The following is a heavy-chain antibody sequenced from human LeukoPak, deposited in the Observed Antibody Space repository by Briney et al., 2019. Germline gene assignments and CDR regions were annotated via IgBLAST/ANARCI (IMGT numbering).Heavy chain of an antibody. V-gene: IGHV4-39*01. Sequence: SETLSLTCTVSGGSISSSSYYWGWIRQPPGKGLEWIGSIYYSGSTYYNPSLKSRVTISVDTSKNQFSLKLSSVTAADTAVYYCATGGYYYDSSGYSDYWGQGTLVTVSS. CDR3: ATGGYYYDSSGYSDY. D-gene: IGHD3-22*01. J-gene: IGHJ4*02. CDR1: GGSISSSSYY. CDR2: IYYSGST.